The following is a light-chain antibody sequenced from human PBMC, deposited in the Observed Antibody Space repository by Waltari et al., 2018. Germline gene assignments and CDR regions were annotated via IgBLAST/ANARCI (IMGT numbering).Light chain of an antibody. Sequence: EMVMTQSPATLSVFPGERATLSCRASQSIRSNLAWYQHKPGQAPRLLIYGASTRATSIPARFSGSGSGTEFTLTISSLQSEDFAVYFCQQYDNWLGTFGQGTKVEIK. V-gene: IGKV3-15*01. CDR2: GAS. J-gene: IGKJ1*01. CDR1: QSIRSN. CDR3: QQYDNWLGT.